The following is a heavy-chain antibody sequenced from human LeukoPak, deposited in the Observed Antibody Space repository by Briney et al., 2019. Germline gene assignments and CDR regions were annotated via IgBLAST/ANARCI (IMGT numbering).Heavy chain of an antibody. D-gene: IGHD1-26*01. J-gene: IGHJ3*02. Sequence: GGSLRLSCAASGFTLSSYSMNWVRQAPGKGLEWVSFICSSSSYIYYADAVEGRFTICKDNANNSLYLQMNSLRGDDAAVYYWARDLGWSNYDPESSGAFDIWGQGTMVTVSS. V-gene: IGHV3-21*01. CDR1: GFTLSSYS. CDR3: ARDLGWSNYDPESSGAFDI. CDR2: ICSSSSYI.